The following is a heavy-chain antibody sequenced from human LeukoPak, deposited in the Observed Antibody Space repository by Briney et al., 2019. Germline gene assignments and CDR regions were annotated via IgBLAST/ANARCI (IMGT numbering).Heavy chain of an antibody. J-gene: IGHJ4*02. CDR2: ISGSGGTT. Sequence: GGSLRLSCAASGITFSSYVMSWVRQAPGKGLEWVSGISGSGGTTYHADSVKGRFTISRDNSKNTLYLQMNSLRAEDTAVYYCASLYYYGSGSYYKEAPDYWGQGTLVTVSS. D-gene: IGHD3-10*01. V-gene: IGHV3-23*01. CDR3: ASLYYYGSGSYYKEAPDY. CDR1: GITFSSYV.